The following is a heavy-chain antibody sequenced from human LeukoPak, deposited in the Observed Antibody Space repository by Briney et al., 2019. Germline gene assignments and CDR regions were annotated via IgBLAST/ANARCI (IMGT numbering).Heavy chain of an antibody. CDR1: GDSVSSNSAA. Sequence: SQTLSLTCAISGDSVSSNSAAWIWIRQSPSRGLEWLGRTYYRSKWYNDYAVSVKGRITISPDIAKNRLSLQLNSVIPEDTAVYYCVRDKGGFDPWGQGTLVTVSS. CDR3: VRDKGGFDP. CDR2: TYYRSKWYN. V-gene: IGHV6-1*01. J-gene: IGHJ5*02.